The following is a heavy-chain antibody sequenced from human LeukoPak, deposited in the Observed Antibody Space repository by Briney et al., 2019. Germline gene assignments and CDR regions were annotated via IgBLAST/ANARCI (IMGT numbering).Heavy chain of an antibody. CDR2: IYYSGST. V-gene: IGHV4-59*12. CDR3: AREGSSWYTFDI. CDR1: GGSISSYY. D-gene: IGHD6-13*01. J-gene: IGHJ3*02. Sequence: PSETLSLTCTVSGGSISSYYWSWIRQPPGKGLEWIGYIYYSGSTNYNPSLKSRVTISVDTSKNQFSLKLSSVTAADTAVYYCAREGSSWYTFDIWGQGTMVTVSS.